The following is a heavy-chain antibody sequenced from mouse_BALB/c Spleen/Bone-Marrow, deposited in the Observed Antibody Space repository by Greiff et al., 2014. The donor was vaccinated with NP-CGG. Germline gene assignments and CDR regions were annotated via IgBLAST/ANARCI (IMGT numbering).Heavy chain of an antibody. V-gene: IGHV5-4*02. J-gene: IGHJ4*01. CDR3: ARGPHDDDMDY. D-gene: IGHD2-3*01. Sequence: EVNLVESGGGLVKPGGSLKLSCAASGFTFSDYYMYWVRQTPEKRLEWVATISDGGSYTYYPDSVKGRFTISRDNVKNNLYLQMSSPKSEDTAMYYCARGPHDDDMDYWGQGTSVTVSS. CDR1: GFTFSDYY. CDR2: ISDGGSYT.